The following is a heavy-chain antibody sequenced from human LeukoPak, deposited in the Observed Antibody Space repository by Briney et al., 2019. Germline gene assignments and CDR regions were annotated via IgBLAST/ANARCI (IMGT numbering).Heavy chain of an antibody. Sequence: GGSLRLSCAASGFTFSSYSMNWVRQAPGKGLEWVSYISSTSTIYYADSVKGRFTISRDNAKNSLYLEMNSLRAEDTAVYYCARDSIVGVIIKDFFCGQGTLVTVSS. CDR3: ARDSIVGVIIKDFF. V-gene: IGHV3-48*01. CDR2: ISSTSTI. CDR1: GFTFSSYS. J-gene: IGHJ4*02. D-gene: IGHD1-26*01.